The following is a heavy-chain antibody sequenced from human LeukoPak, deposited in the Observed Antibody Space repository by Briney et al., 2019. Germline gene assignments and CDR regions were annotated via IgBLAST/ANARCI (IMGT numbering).Heavy chain of an antibody. D-gene: IGHD6-19*01. CDR3: ATHSNVWLLGN. Sequence: GGSLRLSCAASGFTFSSYAMNWVRQAPGKGLEWVSYISSSSNTIYYADSVKGRFTISRDNAKNSLYLQMNSLKAEDTAVYYCATHSNVWLLGNWGQGTLVTVSS. CDR1: GFTFSSYA. CDR2: ISSSSNTI. J-gene: IGHJ4*02. V-gene: IGHV3-48*01.